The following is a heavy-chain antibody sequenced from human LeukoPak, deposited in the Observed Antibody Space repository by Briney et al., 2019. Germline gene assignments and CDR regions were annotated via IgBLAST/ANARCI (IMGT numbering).Heavy chain of an antibody. Sequence: SETLSLTCAVYGGSFSGYYWSWIRQPPGKGLEWIGEINHSGSTNYNPSLKSRVTISVDTSKNQFSLKLSSVTVADTAVYYCARARPKMWYSSSRGSNDYWGQGTLVTVSS. CDR3: ARARPKMWYSSSRGSNDY. J-gene: IGHJ4*02. V-gene: IGHV4-34*01. CDR1: GGSFSGYY. D-gene: IGHD6-13*01. CDR2: INHSGST.